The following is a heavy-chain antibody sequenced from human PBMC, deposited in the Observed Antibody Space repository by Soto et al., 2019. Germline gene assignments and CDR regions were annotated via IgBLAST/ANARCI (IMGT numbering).Heavy chain of an antibody. J-gene: IGHJ6*02. CDR2: INPNSGGT. D-gene: IGHD2-8*02. V-gene: IGHV1-2*02. CDR1: GYTFTGYY. Sequence: GASVKVSCKASGYTFTGYYMHWVRQAPGQGLERMGWINPNSGGTKYAQKFQGRVTMTRXXXXXXTXMXLXXXXSDXTAVYYCARGSLVPYYYDGMDVWCQGTTVTVSS. CDR3: ARGSLVPYYYDGMDV.